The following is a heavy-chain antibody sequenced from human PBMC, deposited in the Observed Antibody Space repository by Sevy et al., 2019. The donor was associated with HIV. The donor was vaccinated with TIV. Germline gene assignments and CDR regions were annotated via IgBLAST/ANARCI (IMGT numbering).Heavy chain of an antibody. CDR3: ARDHVVVEPLANYGMDV. CDR2: ISSRGSTI. CDR1: AFIFSDFY. Sequence: GGSLRLSCAASAFIFSDFYTSWVRQAPGKGLEWISYISSRGSTIYYADSVKGRFTISRDNAKNSLYLQMNSLTAEDTAVYYCARDHVVVEPLANYGMDVWGQGTTVTVSS. V-gene: IGHV3-11*01. D-gene: IGHD2-2*01. J-gene: IGHJ6*02.